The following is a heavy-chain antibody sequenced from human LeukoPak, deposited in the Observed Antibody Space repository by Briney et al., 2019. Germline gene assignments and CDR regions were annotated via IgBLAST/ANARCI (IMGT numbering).Heavy chain of an antibody. CDR3: ATEASYGGKEGVAY. J-gene: IGHJ4*02. D-gene: IGHD1-26*01. Sequence: ASVKVSCKVSGYTLTELSMHWVRQAPGKGLEWMGGFDPEDGETIYAQKFQGRVTMTEDTSTDTAYMELSSLRSEDTAVYYCATEASYGGKEGVAYWGQGTLVTVSS. V-gene: IGHV1-24*01. CDR2: FDPEDGET. CDR1: GYTLTELS.